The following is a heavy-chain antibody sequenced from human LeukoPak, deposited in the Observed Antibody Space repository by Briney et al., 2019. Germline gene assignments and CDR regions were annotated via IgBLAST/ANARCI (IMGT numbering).Heavy chain of an antibody. D-gene: IGHD3-9*01. V-gene: IGHV4-34*01. Sequence: PSETLSLTCAVYSGSFSGYYWSWIRQPPGKGLEWIGEINHSGSTNYNPSLKSRVTISVDTSKNQFSLKLSSVTAADTAVYYCAREVVLRYFGWFDPWGQGTLVTVSS. CDR3: AREVVLRYFGWFDP. J-gene: IGHJ5*02. CDR1: SGSFSGYY. CDR2: INHSGST.